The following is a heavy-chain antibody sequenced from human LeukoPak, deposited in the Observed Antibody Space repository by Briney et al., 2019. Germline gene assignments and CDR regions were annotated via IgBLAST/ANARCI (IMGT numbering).Heavy chain of an antibody. CDR1: GLTFRNYG. D-gene: IGHD6-19*01. CDR2: IWSDGSEN. Sequence: GGSLRLSCAASGLTFRNYGMHWVRQAPGKGLEWVALIWSDGSENYYADSVKGRFTISRDNSKNTLYLQMNSLTAEDTAVYYCARDPHSSGWLFDYWGQGTLVTVSS. CDR3: ARDPHSSGWLFDY. J-gene: IGHJ4*02. V-gene: IGHV3-33*01.